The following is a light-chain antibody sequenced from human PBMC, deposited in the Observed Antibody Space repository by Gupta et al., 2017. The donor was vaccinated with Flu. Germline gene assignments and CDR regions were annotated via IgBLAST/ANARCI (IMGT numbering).Light chain of an antibody. Sequence: QSALTQPASVSGSPGQSITISCTGTSSDIGGYYYVSWFQQHPGKAPKLILFDVSKRPAGVSNRFSGSKSGNTDSLTISGRQAEDEAVYYCSSYTSYSTVVFGGGIKLTVL. CDR2: DVS. V-gene: IGLV2-14*03. CDR3: SSYTSYSTVV. J-gene: IGLJ3*02. CDR1: SSDIGGYYY.